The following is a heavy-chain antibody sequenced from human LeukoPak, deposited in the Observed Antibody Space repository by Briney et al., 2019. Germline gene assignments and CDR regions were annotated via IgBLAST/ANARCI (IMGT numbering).Heavy chain of an antibody. CDR1: GGTFSGYA. D-gene: IGHD5-18*01. CDR3: ARVRKDTAMVFDY. V-gene: IGHV1-69*06. CDR2: IIPIFGTA. Sequence: SVKVSCKASGGTFSGYAISWVRQAPGQGLEWMGGIIPIFGTANYAQKFQGRVTITADKSTSTAYMELSSLRSEDTAVYYCARVRKDTAMVFDYWGQGTLVTVSS. J-gene: IGHJ4*02.